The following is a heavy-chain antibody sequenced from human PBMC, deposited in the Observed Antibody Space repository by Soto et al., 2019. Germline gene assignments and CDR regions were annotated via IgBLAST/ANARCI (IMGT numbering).Heavy chain of an antibody. V-gene: IGHV1-18*01. CDR3: ARELGISTAAPFDY. Sequence: WASVKVSCKASGYRFTTYGLNWVRQAPGQRPEWMAWINTFNGNTYSAQKFQGRVTMTTDTSTSTVFMELRSLTSDDTAMYYCARELGISTAAPFDYWGQGTLVTVSS. CDR1: GYRFTTYG. D-gene: IGHD6-13*01. J-gene: IGHJ4*02. CDR2: INTFNGNT.